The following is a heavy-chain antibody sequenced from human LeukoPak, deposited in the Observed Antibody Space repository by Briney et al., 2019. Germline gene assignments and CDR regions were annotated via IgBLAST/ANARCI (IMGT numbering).Heavy chain of an antibody. J-gene: IGHJ4*02. Sequence: GGSLRLSCAASGFTFSNAWMSWVRQAPGKGLDWVSVIYSGGSTYYADSVKGRFTISRDNSKNTLYLQMNSLRAEDTAVYYWPRDEYDILTGHQDYWGQGTLVTVSS. CDR1: GFTFSNAW. CDR3: PRDEYDILTGHQDY. CDR2: IYSGGST. V-gene: IGHV3-66*01. D-gene: IGHD3-9*01.